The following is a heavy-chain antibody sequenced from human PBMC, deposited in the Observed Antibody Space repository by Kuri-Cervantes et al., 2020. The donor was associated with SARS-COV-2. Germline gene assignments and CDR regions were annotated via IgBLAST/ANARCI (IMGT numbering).Heavy chain of an antibody. J-gene: IGHJ4*02. CDR2: INPNSGGT. CDR3: TRGYYYDSSGYYLADY. V-gene: IGHV1-2*02. D-gene: IGHD3-22*01. Sequence: ASVKVSCKASGYTFTGYYMHWVRQAPGQGLEWMGWINPNSGGTNYAQKFQGRVTITADESTSTAYMELSSLRSEDTAVYYCTRGYYYDSSGYYLADYWGQGTLVTVSS. CDR1: GYTFTGYY.